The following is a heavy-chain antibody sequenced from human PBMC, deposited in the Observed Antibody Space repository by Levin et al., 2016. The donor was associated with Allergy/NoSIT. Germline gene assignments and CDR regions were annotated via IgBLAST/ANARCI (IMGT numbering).Heavy chain of an antibody. CDR3: ARGFRSWNAFDI. V-gene: IGHV4-39*01. J-gene: IGHJ3*02. D-gene: IGHD1-1*01. CDR2: LYYTGST. Sequence: WIRQPPGKGLEWIESLYYTGSTYYNPSLKSRVTISGDTSKNQFSLKLSSVTAADTAVYFCARGFRSWNAFDIWGQGTMVTVSS.